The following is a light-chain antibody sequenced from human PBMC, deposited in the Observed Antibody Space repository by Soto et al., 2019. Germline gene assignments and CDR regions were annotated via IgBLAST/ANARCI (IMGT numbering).Light chain of an antibody. CDR2: KAF. CDR3: QQYNAYPHT. V-gene: IGKV1-5*03. J-gene: IGKJ2*01. Sequence: DIQMTQSPSTLSASVGDRVTLTCRASQSIGSLLAWYQEKPGKAPKILIFKAFDLETGVPSRFSGTGSGTEFTLTISSLQPDDFVTYFCQQYNAYPHTFGQATKLEI. CDR1: QSIGSL.